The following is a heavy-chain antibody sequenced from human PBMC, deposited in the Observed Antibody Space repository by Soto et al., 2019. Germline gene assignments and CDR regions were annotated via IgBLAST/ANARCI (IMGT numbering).Heavy chain of an antibody. D-gene: IGHD2-15*01. J-gene: IGHJ6*02. CDR1: GYTFTSYG. CDR2: ISAYNGNT. Sequence: ASVKVSCKASGYTFTSYGISWVRQAPGPGLEWMGWISAYNGNTNYAQKLQGRVTMTTDTSTSTAYMELRSLRSDDTAVYYCARGSVVAARFYYYYGMDVWGQGTTVTVSS. V-gene: IGHV1-18*01. CDR3: ARGSVVAARFYYYYGMDV.